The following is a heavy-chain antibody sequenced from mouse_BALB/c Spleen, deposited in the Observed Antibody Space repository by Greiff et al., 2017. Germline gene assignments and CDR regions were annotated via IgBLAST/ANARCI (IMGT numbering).Heavy chain of an antibody. V-gene: IGHV14-4*02. CDR2: IDPENGDT. D-gene: IGHD2-14*01. J-gene: IGHJ4*01. Sequence: VQLQQSGVELVRSGASVKLSCTASGFNIKDYYMHWVKQRPEQGLEWIGWIDPENGDTEYAPKFQGKATMTADTSSNTAYLQLSSLTSEDTAVYYCNVAYYRYGRGYYYAMDYWGQGTSVTVSS. CDR1: GFNIKDYY. CDR3: NVAYYRYGRGYYYAMDY.